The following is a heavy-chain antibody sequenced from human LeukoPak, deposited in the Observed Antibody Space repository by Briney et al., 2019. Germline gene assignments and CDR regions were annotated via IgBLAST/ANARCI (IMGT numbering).Heavy chain of an antibody. CDR2: IYYSGST. V-gene: IGHV4-59*01. CDR3: ARSPGWVGFYYFDY. CDR1: GGSISSYY. Sequence: PSETLSLTCTVSGGSISSYYWSWIRQPPGKGLEWIGYIYYSGSTNYNPSLKSRVTISVDTSKNQFSLKLSSVTAADTAVYYCARSPGWVGFYYFDYWGQGTLVTVSS. J-gene: IGHJ4*02. D-gene: IGHD6-19*01.